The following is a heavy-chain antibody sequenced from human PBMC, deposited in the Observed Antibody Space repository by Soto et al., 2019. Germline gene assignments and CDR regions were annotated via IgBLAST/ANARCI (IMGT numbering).Heavy chain of an antibody. CDR2: VSGTGGSA. CDR3: ARSSSYTIAAAGNNWFDP. Sequence: GGSLRLSCAASGFTFSSYAMTWVRQAPGKGLEWVSGVSGTGGSAYYADSVKGRFTISRDKSTNTLYLHMNSLRAEDTAVYYCARSSSYTIAAAGNNWFDPWGQGTLVTVS. J-gene: IGHJ5*02. D-gene: IGHD6-13*01. CDR1: GFTFSSYA. V-gene: IGHV3-23*01.